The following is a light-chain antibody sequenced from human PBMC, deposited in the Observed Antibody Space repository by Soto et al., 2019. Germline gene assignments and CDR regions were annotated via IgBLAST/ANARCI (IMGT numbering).Light chain of an antibody. CDR3: QQYGSSAT. CDR1: QSVTSDY. J-gene: IGKJ4*01. CDR2: GAS. Sequence: IFLTQSPDTLSLSPGERATLSCRASQSVTSDYLAWYQQKAGQAPRLLIYGASSRATGIPDRFCGSGSGTDFSLTISRLEPEDSAFYYCQQYGSSATFGGGTKVE. V-gene: IGKV3-20*01.